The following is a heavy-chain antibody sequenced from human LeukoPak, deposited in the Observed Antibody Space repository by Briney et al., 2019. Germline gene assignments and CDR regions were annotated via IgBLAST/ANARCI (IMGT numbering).Heavy chain of an antibody. V-gene: IGHV1-24*01. J-gene: IGHJ4*02. D-gene: IGHD3-3*01. CDR2: FDPEDGET. CDR3: ATELGSGRLWNPHYFDY. CDR1: GYTFTSYG. Sequence: ASVKVSCKASGYTFTSYGISWVRQAPGKGLEWMGGFDPEDGETIYAQKFQGRVTMTEDTSTDTAYMELSSLRSEDTAVYYCATELGSGRLWNPHYFDYWGQGTLVTVSS.